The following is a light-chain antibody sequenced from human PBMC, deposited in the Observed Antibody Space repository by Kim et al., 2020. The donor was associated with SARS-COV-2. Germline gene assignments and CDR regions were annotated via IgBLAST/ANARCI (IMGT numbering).Light chain of an antibody. Sequence: SLGQSITISCTGSSSDVGAEHYVSWYRHHPGKAPKLLIYDVSLRPSGISNRFSGSKSGNTASLTISGLQAEDEADYYCSTYTDSVKFGGGTQLTVL. V-gene: IGLV2-14*03. CDR3: STYTDSVK. CDR2: DVS. CDR1: SSDVGAEHY. J-gene: IGLJ3*02.